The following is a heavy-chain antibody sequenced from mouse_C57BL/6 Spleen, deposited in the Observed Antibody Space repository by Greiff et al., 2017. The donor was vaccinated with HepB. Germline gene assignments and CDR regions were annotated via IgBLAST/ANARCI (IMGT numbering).Heavy chain of an antibody. Sequence: EVKLMESGGGLVKPGGSLKLSCAASGFTFSSYAMSWVRQTPEKRLEWVATISDGGGYTYYPDNVKGRFTISRDNAKNNLYLQMSHLKSEDTAMYYCARDLWEGDYWGQGTTLTVSS. CDR1: GFTFSSYA. CDR2: ISDGGGYT. CDR3: ARDLWEGDY. D-gene: IGHD4-1*01. V-gene: IGHV5-4*01. J-gene: IGHJ2*01.